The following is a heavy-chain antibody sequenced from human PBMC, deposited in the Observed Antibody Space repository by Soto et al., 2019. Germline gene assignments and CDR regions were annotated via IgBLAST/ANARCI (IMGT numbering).Heavy chain of an antibody. CDR3: TTYYDILTGYYTGPGFFADAFDI. J-gene: IGHJ3*02. CDR1: GFTFSNAW. Sequence: GGSLRLSCAASGFTFSNAWMNWVRQAPGKGLEWVGRIKSKTDGGTTDYAAPVKGRFTISRDDSKNTLYLQMNSLKTEDTAVYYCTTYYDILTGYYTGPGFFADAFDIWGQGTMVTVSS. D-gene: IGHD3-9*01. V-gene: IGHV3-15*07. CDR2: IKSKTDGGTT.